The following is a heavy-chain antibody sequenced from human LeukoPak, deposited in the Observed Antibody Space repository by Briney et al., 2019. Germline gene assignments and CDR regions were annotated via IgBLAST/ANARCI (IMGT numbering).Heavy chain of an antibody. V-gene: IGHV1-18*01. D-gene: IGHD6-13*01. Sequence: GASVKVSSKASGYTFTNYGISWVRQAPGQGLEWMGWISAYNGNTDYARNLQGRVTMTTDTLTSTAYMELRSLRSDDTAVYYCARDQSLVAYSSTWFDYWGQGTPVTVSS. CDR2: ISAYNGNT. J-gene: IGHJ4*02. CDR3: ARDQSLVAYSSTWFDY. CDR1: GYTFTNYG.